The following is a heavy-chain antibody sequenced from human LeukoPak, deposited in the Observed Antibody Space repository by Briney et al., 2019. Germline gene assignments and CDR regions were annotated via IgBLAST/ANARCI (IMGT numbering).Heavy chain of an antibody. J-gene: IGHJ4*02. CDR2: INPSGGST. CDR3: ARESIAAAGTGDY. CDR1: GYTFTGYY. V-gene: IGHV1-46*01. Sequence: ASVKVSCKASGYTFTGYYMHWVRQAPGQGLEWMGIINPSGGSTSYAQKFQGRVTMTRDMSTSTVYMELSSLRSEDTAVYYCARESIAAAGTGDYWGQGTLVTVSS. D-gene: IGHD6-13*01.